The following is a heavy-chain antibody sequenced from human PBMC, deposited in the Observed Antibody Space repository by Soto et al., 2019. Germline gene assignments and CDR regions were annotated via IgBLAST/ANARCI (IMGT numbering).Heavy chain of an antibody. V-gene: IGHV1-18*01. CDR3: ARDRDYYGADSYPH. J-gene: IGHJ4*02. CDR1: GYIFTSYG. CDR2: ISTYNGNI. Sequence: QVQLVQSGAEVKKPGASVKVSCKASGYIFTSYGISWVRQAPGQGLEWMGWISTYNGNINYAQKYQGRVTMTTDTSTGKVCMERRSLRFDDTAVYYCARDRDYYGADSYPHWGQGTLVTVSS. D-gene: IGHD3-10*01.